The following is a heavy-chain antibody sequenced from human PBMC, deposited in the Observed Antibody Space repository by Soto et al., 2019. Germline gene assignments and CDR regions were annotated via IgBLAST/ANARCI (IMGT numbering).Heavy chain of an antibody. CDR2: ISSSASTI. Sequence: QVLLLETGGGLVKPGRYLRLSCAASGFTFSDYYMNWIRRAAGKGLERGSYISSSASTIYYADYVKGPFTISRDNAKDSLYLQMNSLRAEDTAVYYCARDRGLYCSGGNCYTIDYWGQGTLVTVSS. CDR1: GFTFSDYY. D-gene: IGHD2-15*01. CDR3: ARDRGLYCSGGNCYTIDY. J-gene: IGHJ4*02. V-gene: IGHV3-11*01.